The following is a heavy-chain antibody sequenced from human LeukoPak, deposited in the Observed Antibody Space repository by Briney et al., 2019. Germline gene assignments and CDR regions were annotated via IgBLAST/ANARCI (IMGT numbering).Heavy chain of an antibody. D-gene: IGHD6-13*01. V-gene: IGHV3-21*01. CDR2: ITTSSSYI. J-gene: IGHJ4*02. CDR1: GFTFSRYN. Sequence: PGGSLRLSCAASGFTFSRYNMNWVRQAPGKGLEWVSSITTSSSYIYYADSVKGRFTISRDNARNSLHLQLNSLRAEDTAVYYCAKTSSWYYFDYWGQGTLVTVSS. CDR3: AKTSSWYYFDY.